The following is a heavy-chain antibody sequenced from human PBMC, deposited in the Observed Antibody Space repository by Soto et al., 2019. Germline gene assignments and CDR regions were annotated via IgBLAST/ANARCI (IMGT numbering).Heavy chain of an antibody. CDR2: INHSGST. Sequence: QVQLQQWGAGLLKPSETLSLTCAVYGGSFSGYYWSWIRQPPGKGLEWIGEINHSGSTNYNPSLKSRVTISVDTSKNQFSLKLSSVTAADTAVYYCARGEQWLVSGFDPWGQGTLVTVSS. CDR1: GGSFSGYY. J-gene: IGHJ5*02. V-gene: IGHV4-34*01. CDR3: ARGEQWLVSGFDP. D-gene: IGHD6-19*01.